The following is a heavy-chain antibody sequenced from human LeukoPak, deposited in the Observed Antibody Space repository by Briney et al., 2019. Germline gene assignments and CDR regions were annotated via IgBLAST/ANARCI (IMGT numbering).Heavy chain of an antibody. CDR1: GGSISSSSYY. CDR3: ARHGKEQWLEDPFDY. CDR2: IYYSGST. V-gene: IGHV4-39*01. Sequence: SETLSLTCTVSGGSISSSSYYWGWIRQPPGKGLEWIGSIYYSGSTYYNPSLKSRVTISVDTSKNQFSLKLSPVTAADTAVYYCARHGKEQWLEDPFDYWGQGTLVTVSS. J-gene: IGHJ4*02. D-gene: IGHD6-19*01.